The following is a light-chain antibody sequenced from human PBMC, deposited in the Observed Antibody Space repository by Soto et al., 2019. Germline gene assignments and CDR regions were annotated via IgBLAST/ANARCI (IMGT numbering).Light chain of an antibody. Sequence: EVVLTQSPATLYLSPGERATLSCRASQSVSRNLAWYQQKPVQAPRLLIYRASTRATGIPARFSGSGSGTDFSRSISSLQPTDFAVYDCQQRTDWHRTVGQGTKVDVK. CDR3: QQRTDWHRT. CDR2: RAS. J-gene: IGKJ1*01. CDR1: QSVSRN. V-gene: IGKV3-11*01.